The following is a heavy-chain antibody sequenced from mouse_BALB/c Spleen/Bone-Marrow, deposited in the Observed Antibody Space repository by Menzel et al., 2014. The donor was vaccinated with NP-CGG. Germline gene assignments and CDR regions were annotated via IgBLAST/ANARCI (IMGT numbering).Heavy chain of an antibody. CDR1: GYAFSNYG. D-gene: IGHD2-4*01. J-gene: IGHJ4*01. CDR2: IYPGDGDT. Sequence: LVESGAELVRPGSSVKISCKASGYAFSNYGMNWVKQRPGQGLEWIGQIYPGDGDTNYNGKFKGRVTLTADKSSSTAYVQLSSLTSEDAAVYFCASVYDYGRGYAMDYWGQGTSVTVSS. CDR3: ASVYDYGRGYAMDY. V-gene: IGHV1-80*01.